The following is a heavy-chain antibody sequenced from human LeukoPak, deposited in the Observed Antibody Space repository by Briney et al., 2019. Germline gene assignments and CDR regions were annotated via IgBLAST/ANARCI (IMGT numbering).Heavy chain of an antibody. CDR3: ARARYIDGFGWFDY. J-gene: IGHJ4*02. D-gene: IGHD1-1*01. CDR1: SGSITNYY. CDR2: ICPRGNT. V-gene: IGHV4-59*01. Sequence: SGTLSLTCTVSSGSITNYYWHWFRQPPGKTLEWIGRICPRGNTNYNPSLRRRLIVSLDMSRNQSSLRLTSVTAADTAGYYCARARYIDGFGWFDYWGEGALVTISS.